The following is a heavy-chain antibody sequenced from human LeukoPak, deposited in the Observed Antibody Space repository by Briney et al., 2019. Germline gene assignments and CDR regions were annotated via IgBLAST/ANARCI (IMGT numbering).Heavy chain of an antibody. V-gene: IGHV1-2*02. Sequence: ASVKVSCKASGYTFTDYYMHWVRQAPGQGLEWMGWINPNSGDTSSAQNFQGRVTMTRDTSITTAYMELSRLTSDDTAVYYCARGTVLPYFDYLFIYWGQGTLVTVSS. CDR1: GYTFTDYY. CDR3: ARGTVLPYFDYLFIY. D-gene: IGHD3-9*01. J-gene: IGHJ4*02. CDR2: INPNSGDT.